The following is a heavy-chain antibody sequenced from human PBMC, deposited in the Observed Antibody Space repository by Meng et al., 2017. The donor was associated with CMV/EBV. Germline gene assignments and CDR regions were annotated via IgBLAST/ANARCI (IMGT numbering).Heavy chain of an antibody. CDR3: ARDRGYYGSGSYQFDP. D-gene: IGHD3-10*01. V-gene: IGHV1-2*02. CDR1: VGPFSSYA. CDR2: INPNSGGT. Sequence: SVGPFSSYANSWVRQAPGQGLEWMGWINPNSGGTNYAQKFQGRVTMTRDTSISTAYMELSRLRSDDTAVYYCARDRGYYGSGSYQFDPWGQGTLVTVSS. J-gene: IGHJ5*02.